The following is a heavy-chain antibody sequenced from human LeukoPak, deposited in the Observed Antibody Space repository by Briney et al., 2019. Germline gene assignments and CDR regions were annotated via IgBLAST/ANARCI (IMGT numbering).Heavy chain of an antibody. CDR1: GGSISSYY. J-gene: IGHJ4*02. CDR3: ARGLGETYYDFWSGYPLVYYFDY. CDR2: IYYSGST. V-gene: IGHV4-59*01. D-gene: IGHD3-3*01. Sequence: SETLSLTCTVSGGSISSYYWSWIRQPPGKGLEWIGYIYYSGSTNYNPSLKSRVTISVDTSKNQFSLKLSSVTAADAAVYYCARGLGETYYDFWSGYPLVYYFDYWGQGTLVTVSS.